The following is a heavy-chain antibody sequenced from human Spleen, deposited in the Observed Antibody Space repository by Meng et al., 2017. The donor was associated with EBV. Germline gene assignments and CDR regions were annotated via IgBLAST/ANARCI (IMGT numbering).Heavy chain of an antibody. D-gene: IGHD3-10*01. J-gene: IGHJ5*02. CDR2: INQSGRS. CDR3: ARELAPSFGMVRGVKVSGVGP. Sequence: QVQVQQWGAGLLKPSDTLSLTCAISGGSFGDYYWIWIRQPPEKGLEWIGEINQSGRSNFNPSLKSRLTISADTSKSQFSLSMQSVTAADTAVYYCARELAPSFGMVRGVKVSGVGPWGQGTLVTVSS. V-gene: IGHV4-34*01. CDR1: GGSFGDYY.